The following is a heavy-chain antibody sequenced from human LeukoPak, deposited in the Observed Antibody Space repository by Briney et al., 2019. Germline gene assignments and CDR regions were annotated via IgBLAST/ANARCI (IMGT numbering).Heavy chain of an antibody. CDR2: INSDGSST. V-gene: IGHV3-74*01. Sequence: GGSLRLSCAASGFTFSSYWMHWVRHAPGKGLVWVSRINSDGSSTSYADSVKGRFTISRDNAKNTLYLQMNSLRAEDTAVYYCARAGYGSGVFYYWGRGTTVTVSS. CDR1: GFTFSSYW. D-gene: IGHD3-10*01. CDR3: ARAGYGSGVFYY. J-gene: IGHJ4*03.